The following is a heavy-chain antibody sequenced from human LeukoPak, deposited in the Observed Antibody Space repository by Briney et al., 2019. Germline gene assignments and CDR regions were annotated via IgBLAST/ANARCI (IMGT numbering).Heavy chain of an antibody. CDR1: GFTFRNHA. Sequence: GGSLRLSCAASGFTFRNHAMSWVRQAPGKGLEWVLAVSDSGTDTYYADSVKGRFTISRDNSKNTVYLQMNSLRVDDTAMYFCAKRVPYSSSSVYFDDWGQGTQVTVSS. V-gene: IGHV3-23*01. CDR2: VSDSGTDT. CDR3: AKRVPYSSSSVYFDD. D-gene: IGHD6-6*01. J-gene: IGHJ4*02.